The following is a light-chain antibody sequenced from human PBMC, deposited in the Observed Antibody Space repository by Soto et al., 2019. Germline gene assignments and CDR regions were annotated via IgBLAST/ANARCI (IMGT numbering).Light chain of an antibody. J-gene: IGLJ2*01. V-gene: IGLV1-40*01. CDR2: GNS. CDR3: HSYESSLSGVV. Sequence: QSVLTQPPSVSGSPGQRVTISCTGSSSNIGAGYDVHWYQQLPGTAPKLLIYGNSNRPSGVPDRFSGSKSGTSASLAITGLRAEDEADYYCHSYESSLSGVVFGGGTKVTVL. CDR1: SSNIGAGYD.